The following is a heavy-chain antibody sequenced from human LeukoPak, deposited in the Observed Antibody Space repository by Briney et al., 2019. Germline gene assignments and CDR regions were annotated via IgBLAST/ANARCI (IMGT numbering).Heavy chain of an antibody. V-gene: IGHV3-7*01. J-gene: IGHJ3*02. Sequence: PGGSLRLSCAASGFTFSNYWMSWVRQAPGKGLEWVANIKLDGSQKYYVHSVKGRFTISRDNAKNSLYLQMNSLRAEDTAVYYCARDTYDILTGYYKWAFDIWGQGTMVTISS. CDR1: GFTFSNYW. CDR3: ARDTYDILTGYYKWAFDI. CDR2: IKLDGSQK. D-gene: IGHD3-9*01.